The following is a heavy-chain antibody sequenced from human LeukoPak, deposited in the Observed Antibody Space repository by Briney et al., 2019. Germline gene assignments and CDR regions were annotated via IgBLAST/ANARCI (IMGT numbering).Heavy chain of an antibody. CDR3: VGRPYYYYGMDV. CDR2: IYSGDST. J-gene: IGHJ6*02. V-gene: IGHV3-53*01. CDR1: GFTVNSNS. Sequence: GGSLRLSCAASGFTVNSNSMSWVRQATGKGLECVAAIYSGDSTYYPDSVKGRFSISRDNSKNTLYLQISSLRAEDTAIYYCVGRPYYYYGMDVWGQGTTVTASS.